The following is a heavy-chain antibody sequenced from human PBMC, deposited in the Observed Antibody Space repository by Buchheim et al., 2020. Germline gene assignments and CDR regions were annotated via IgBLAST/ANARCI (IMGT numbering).Heavy chain of an antibody. Sequence: QVQLQESGPGLVKPSETLSLTCTVSGGSVSSGSYYWSWIRQPPGKGLEWIGYIYYSGSTNYNPSLKSRVTISVDPSKNQLSLKLSSVTAADTAVYYCARDRLRDGYNSNWFDPWGQGTL. V-gene: IGHV4-61*01. CDR3: ARDRLRDGYNSNWFDP. D-gene: IGHD5-24*01. CDR2: IYYSGST. CDR1: GGSVSSGSYY. J-gene: IGHJ5*02.